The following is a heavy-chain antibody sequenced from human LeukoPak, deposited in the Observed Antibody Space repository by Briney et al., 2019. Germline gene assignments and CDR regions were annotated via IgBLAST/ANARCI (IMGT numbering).Heavy chain of an antibody. CDR3: ASLDDYGHGFDY. CDR2: IRGSGGST. J-gene: IGHJ4*02. V-gene: IGHV3-23*01. Sequence: GGSLRLSCEASGFTFSSNWMSWVRQAPGKGLQWVSAIRGSGGSTYYADSVKGRFTISRDNSKNTLYLQMNSLRAEDTAVYYCASLDDYGHGFDYWGQGTLVTVSS. D-gene: IGHD4-17*01. CDR1: GFTFSSNW.